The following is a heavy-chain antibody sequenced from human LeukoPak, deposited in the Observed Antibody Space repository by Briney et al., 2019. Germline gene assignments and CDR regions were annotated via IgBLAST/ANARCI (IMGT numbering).Heavy chain of an antibody. CDR3: VRDGSSWGNFDY. Sequence: GGSLRLSCAASGFTFSTYAMHWVRQAPGKGLEWVAVISYDGSSKYYADSVKGRFTISRDNGKNSLYLQMNSLRTEDTAVYHCVRDGSSWGNFDYWGQGTLVSVSS. D-gene: IGHD7-27*01. J-gene: IGHJ4*02. CDR2: ISYDGSSK. CDR1: GFTFSTYA. V-gene: IGHV3-30*04.